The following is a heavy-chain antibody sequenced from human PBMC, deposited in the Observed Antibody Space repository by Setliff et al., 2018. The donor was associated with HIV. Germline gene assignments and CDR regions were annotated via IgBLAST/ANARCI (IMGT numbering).Heavy chain of an antibody. V-gene: IGHV1-18*01. Sequence: ASVKVSCKDSGYTFTSYGISGVRQAPGQGLEWMGWISAYNGNTNYAQTLQGRVTMTTDTSTSTAYMELRSLRSDDTAVYYCAREYYDFWSGYSDAFHIWGQGTMVTVSS. CDR2: ISAYNGNT. D-gene: IGHD3-3*01. J-gene: IGHJ3*02. CDR3: AREYYDFWSGYSDAFHI. CDR1: GYTFTSYG.